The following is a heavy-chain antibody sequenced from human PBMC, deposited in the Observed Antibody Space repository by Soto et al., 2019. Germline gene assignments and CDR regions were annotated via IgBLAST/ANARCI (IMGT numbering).Heavy chain of an antibody. J-gene: IGHJ6*02. CDR3: ARDGGENCSSTSCYTYFYYYYYGMDV. CDR2: ISSSSSTI. CDR1: GFTFSSYS. V-gene: IGHV3-48*02. D-gene: IGHD2-2*02. Sequence: LSLSCAASGFTFSSYSMNWVRQAPGKGLEWVSYISSSSSTIYYADSVKGRFTISRDNAKNSLYLQMNSLRDEDTAVYYCARDGGENCSSTSCYTYFYYYYYGMDVWGQGTTVTVSS.